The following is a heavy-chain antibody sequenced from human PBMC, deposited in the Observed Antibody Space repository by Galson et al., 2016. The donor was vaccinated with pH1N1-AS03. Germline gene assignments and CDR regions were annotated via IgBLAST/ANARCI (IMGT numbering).Heavy chain of an antibody. V-gene: IGHV3-48*01. D-gene: IGHD4-23*01. Sequence: SLRLSCAASGFTFSAYSMNWFRQAPGKGLEWVSHISSRSSVKYYADSVTGRFTVSRDDAENSLYLQMNSLRVEDTAVYFCARDLRAVADPYWGQGTLVTVSS. CDR3: ARDLRAVADPY. CDR1: GFTFSAYS. J-gene: IGHJ4*02. CDR2: ISSRSSVK.